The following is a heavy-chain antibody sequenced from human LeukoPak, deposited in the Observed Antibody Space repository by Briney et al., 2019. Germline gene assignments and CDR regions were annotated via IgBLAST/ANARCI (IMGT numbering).Heavy chain of an antibody. D-gene: IGHD3-10*01. Sequence: SETLSLTCTVSDGSISSRSYYWGWIRQPPGKGRVWIGTIYYSGTTYYNSSLKSRVTMSIDTSKNQFSLKLSSVTAADTAVYYCARHSEYYSGAGSASGYFDYWGQGTLVTVSS. J-gene: IGHJ4*02. CDR2: IYYSGTT. CDR1: DGSISSRSYY. V-gene: IGHV4-39*01. CDR3: ARHSEYYSGAGSASGYFDY.